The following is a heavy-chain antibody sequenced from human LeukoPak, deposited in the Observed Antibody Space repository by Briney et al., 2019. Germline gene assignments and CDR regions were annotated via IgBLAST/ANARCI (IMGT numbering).Heavy chain of an antibody. V-gene: IGHV3-21*01. CDR3: ARAFGGADQFDY. Sequence: GGSLRLSCAASGFTFSSYSMNWVRQAPGKGLEWVSSISSSSSYIYYADSVKGRFTISRDNAKNSLYLQMNSLRAEDTAVYYCARAFGGADQFDYGGQGTLVTVSS. CDR2: ISSSSSYI. D-gene: IGHD3-10*01. CDR1: GFTFSSYS. J-gene: IGHJ4*02.